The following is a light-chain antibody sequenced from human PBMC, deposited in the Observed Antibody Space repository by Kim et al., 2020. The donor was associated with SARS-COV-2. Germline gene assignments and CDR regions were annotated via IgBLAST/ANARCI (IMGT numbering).Light chain of an antibody. J-gene: IGLJ3*02. Sequence: ALGQTVRITCQGDSHRSYYASWYQQKPGQAPVLVIYGKNNRPSGIPDRFSGSSSGNTASLTITGAQAEDEADYYCNSRDSSGNHWAFGGGTQLTVL. CDR3: NSRDSSGNHWA. V-gene: IGLV3-19*01. CDR2: GKN. CDR1: SHRSYY.